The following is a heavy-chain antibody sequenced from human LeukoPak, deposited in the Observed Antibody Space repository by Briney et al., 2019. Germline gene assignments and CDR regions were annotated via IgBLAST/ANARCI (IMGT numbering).Heavy chain of an antibody. CDR1: GFTFSSYS. Sequence: GGSLRLSYAASGFTFSSYSMNWVRQAPGKGLEWVAFISYNGNKKYHADSVKGRFTISRDNSKNTLYLQMNSLRAEDTAVYYCAKDLDRWGQGTLVTVSS. CDR3: AKDLDR. CDR2: ISYNGNKK. V-gene: IGHV3-30*02. J-gene: IGHJ4*02.